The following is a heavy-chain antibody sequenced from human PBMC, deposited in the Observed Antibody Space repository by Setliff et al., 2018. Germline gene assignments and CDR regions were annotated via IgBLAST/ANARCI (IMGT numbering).Heavy chain of an antibody. D-gene: IGHD3-3*01. CDR2: IYHSGST. Sequence: SETLSLTCTVSGGSISSGYYWGWIRQPPGKGLEWIGNIYHSGSTYYNPSLKSRVTISVDTSKNQFSLKLTSVTAADTAVYYCARHGLQFLEWLSAFDYWGQGTLVTV. CDR1: GGSISSGYY. V-gene: IGHV4-38-2*02. CDR3: ARHGLQFLEWLSAFDY. J-gene: IGHJ4*02.